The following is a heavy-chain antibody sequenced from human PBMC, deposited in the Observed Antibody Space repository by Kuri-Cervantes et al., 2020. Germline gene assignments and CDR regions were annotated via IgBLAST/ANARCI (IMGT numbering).Heavy chain of an antibody. V-gene: IGHV3-48*01. CDR2: ISSSSSTI. CDR1: GFAFSSDS. Sequence: GGSLRLSCAASGFAFSSDSMNWVRQAPGKGLEWVSYISSSSSTIYYADSVKGRFTISRDNTKNSLYLQMNSLRAEDTAVYYCATSHRYIFDYWGQGTLVTVSS. D-gene: IGHD3-16*02. CDR3: ATSHRYIFDY. J-gene: IGHJ4*02.